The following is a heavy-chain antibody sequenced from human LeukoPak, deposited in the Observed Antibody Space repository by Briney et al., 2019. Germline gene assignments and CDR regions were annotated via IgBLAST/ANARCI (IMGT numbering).Heavy chain of an antibody. V-gene: IGHV3-15*01. CDR2: IKSKAHGGTT. J-gene: IGHJ4*02. CDR3: AQHDYGDY. CDR1: GFTFSNYS. Sequence: KAGGSLRLSCAASGFTFSNYSMNWVRQAPGKGLEWVGRIKSKAHGGTTDYAAPVKGRFTISRDDSKNTLYLQINGLKTEDTAVYYCAQHDYGDYWGQGALVTVSS.